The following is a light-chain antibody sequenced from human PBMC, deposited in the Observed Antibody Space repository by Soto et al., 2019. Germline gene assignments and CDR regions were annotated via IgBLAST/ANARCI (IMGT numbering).Light chain of an antibody. J-gene: IGLJ2*01. Sequence: QSVLTPPPPASGAPGQRGTISCTGTSSDVGGYNYVSWDQQHPGKAPKLMIYGVGKRPSGGPDHFSGSKSGNTASLTISGLQAEDEADYYCCSYAGSDTYVVFGGGTQLTVL. CDR3: CSYAGSDTYVV. CDR2: GVG. V-gene: IGLV2-11*02. CDR1: SSDVGGYNY.